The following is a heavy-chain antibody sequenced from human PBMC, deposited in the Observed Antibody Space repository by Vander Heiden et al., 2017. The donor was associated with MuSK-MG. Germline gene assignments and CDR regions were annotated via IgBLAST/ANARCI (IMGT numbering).Heavy chain of an antibody. V-gene: IGHV4-59*01. CDR3: ARGSVRGIIDY. J-gene: IGHJ4*02. D-gene: IGHD3-10*01. CDR1: GGSISNYY. Sequence: VQLQDSGAGLVKPSETLSLTCTVSGGSISNYYYSWIRQCPGKGLEWIGYTDYSGSTKSNPSLKSRVTISIDTSRNQFSLKLTSVTAADTAVYYCARGSVRGIIDYWGQGSLVTVSS. CDR2: TDYSGST.